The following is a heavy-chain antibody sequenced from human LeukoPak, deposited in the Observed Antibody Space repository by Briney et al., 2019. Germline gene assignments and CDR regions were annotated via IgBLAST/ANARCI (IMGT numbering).Heavy chain of an antibody. V-gene: IGHV3-21*01. CDR3: ARDRYSSSWYLRELDAFDI. D-gene: IGHD6-13*01. Sequence: KPGGSLRLSCAASGFTFSSYSMNWVRQAPGKGLEWVSSISSNSSYIYYADSVKGRFTISRDNAKNSLYLQMNSLGAEDTAVYYCARDRYSSSWYLRELDAFDIWGQGTMVTVSS. J-gene: IGHJ3*02. CDR1: GFTFSSYS. CDR2: ISSNSSYI.